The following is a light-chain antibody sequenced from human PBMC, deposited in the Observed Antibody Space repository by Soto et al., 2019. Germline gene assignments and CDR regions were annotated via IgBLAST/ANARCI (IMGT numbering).Light chain of an antibody. CDR1: SSDVGGYNS. CDR3: SSWTSSSSYV. Sequence: QSALTQPASVSGSPGQSIAISCTGTSSDVGGYNSVSWYQQYPGKAPKLMTHDVSNRPSGVSDRFSGSKSGNTASLTISGLQAEDEADYYCSSWTSSSSYVVGSGTKVTVL. J-gene: IGLJ1*01. V-gene: IGLV2-14*01. CDR2: DVS.